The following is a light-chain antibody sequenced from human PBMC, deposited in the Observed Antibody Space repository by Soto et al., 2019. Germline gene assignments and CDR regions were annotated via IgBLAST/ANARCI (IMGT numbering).Light chain of an antibody. Sequence: EIVLTQSPGTLSLSPGERATLSCRASQSVSSSYLAWYQQKPGQAPRLLIYDTSSRATGIPDRFSGSGSGTDFTLAISRLEPEDFAVYYCQQSGCSPSFGQGTKVELK. CDR1: QSVSSSY. CDR3: QQSGCSPS. CDR2: DTS. V-gene: IGKV3-20*01. J-gene: IGKJ1*01.